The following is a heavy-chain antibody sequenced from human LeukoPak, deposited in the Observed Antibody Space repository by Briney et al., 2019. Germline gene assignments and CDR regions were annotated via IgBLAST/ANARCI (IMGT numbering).Heavy chain of an antibody. V-gene: IGHV3-53*04. CDR2: IYSGGST. Sequence: GGSLRLSCAASGFTVSSNYMSWVRKAPGKGLEWVSVIYSGGSTYYADSVKGRFTISRHNSKNTLYLQMNSLRAEDTAVYYCARIGSTSWGAEFDYWGQGTLVTVSS. CDR1: GFTVSSNY. J-gene: IGHJ4*02. D-gene: IGHD2-2*01. CDR3: ARIGSTSWGAEFDY.